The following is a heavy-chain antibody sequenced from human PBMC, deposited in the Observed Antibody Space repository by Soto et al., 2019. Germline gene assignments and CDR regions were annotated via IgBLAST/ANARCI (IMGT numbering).Heavy chain of an antibody. CDR2: IWYDGSNK. CDR3: ARDGREGAYCSGGSCYSWYFDL. V-gene: IGHV3-33*01. D-gene: IGHD2-15*01. J-gene: IGHJ2*01. CDR1: GFTFSSYG. Sequence: QVQLVESGGGVVQPGRSLRLSCAASGFTFSSYGMHWVRQAPGKGLEWVAVIWYDGSNKYYADSVKGRFTISRDNSKNRLYLQMNSRRAEDTAVYYCARDGREGAYCSGGSCYSWYFDLWGRGTLVTVSS.